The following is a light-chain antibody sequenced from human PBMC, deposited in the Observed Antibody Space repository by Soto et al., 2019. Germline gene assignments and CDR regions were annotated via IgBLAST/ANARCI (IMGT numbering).Light chain of an antibody. J-gene: IGKJ5*01. CDR3: HQYGSSPPVT. CDR1: QSVSNNY. CDR2: GAS. Sequence: EIVFTESPGTLSLSPGERATLSCRASQSVSNNYLAWYQQKPGQAPRLLIYGASNRATGIPDRFSGSGSGTDFTLTISRLEPEDFAMYYCHQYGSSPPVTFGQGTRLEIK. V-gene: IGKV3-20*01.